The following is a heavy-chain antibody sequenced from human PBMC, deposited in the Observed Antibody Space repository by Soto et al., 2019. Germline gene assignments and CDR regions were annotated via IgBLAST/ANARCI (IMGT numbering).Heavy chain of an antibody. CDR2: ISSSSSYI. CDR3: ARCQYSGSYSYYYGMDV. J-gene: IGHJ6*02. D-gene: IGHD1-26*01. V-gene: IGHV3-21*01. CDR1: GFTFSRYS. Sequence: GGSLRLSCAASGFTFSRYSMNWVRQAPGKGLEWVSSISSSSSYIYYAESVKGRFTISRDKAQNSLYLQMNSLRAEDTSVYYCARCQYSGSYSYYYGMDVWGQGTTVTVSS.